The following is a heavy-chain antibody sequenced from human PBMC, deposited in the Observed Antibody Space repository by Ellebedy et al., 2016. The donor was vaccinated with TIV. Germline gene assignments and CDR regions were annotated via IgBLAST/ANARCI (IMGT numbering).Heavy chain of an antibody. CDR3: AKGRGVVVPAAMVDY. J-gene: IGHJ4*02. V-gene: IGHV3-23*01. D-gene: IGHD2-2*01. CDR1: GFTFSSYA. Sequence: GESLKISXAASGFTFSSYAMSWVRQAPGKGLEWVSAISGSGGSTYYADSVKGRFTISRDNSKNTLYLQMNSLRAEDTAVYYCAKGRGVVVPAAMVDYWGQGTLVTVSS. CDR2: ISGSGGST.